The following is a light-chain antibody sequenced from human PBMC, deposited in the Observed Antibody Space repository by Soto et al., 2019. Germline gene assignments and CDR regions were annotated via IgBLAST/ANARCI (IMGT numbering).Light chain of an antibody. Sequence: DIQMTQSPSTLSASVGDRVTITCRASQSISSWLAWYQQKPGKAPKLLIYQASGLESGVPSRFSGSGTGTEFTMTVISRQPDDSSTYYCLQYNSLPITFGQGTRLEIQ. CDR1: QSISSW. CDR2: QAS. J-gene: IGKJ5*01. CDR3: LQYNSLPIT. V-gene: IGKV1-5*03.